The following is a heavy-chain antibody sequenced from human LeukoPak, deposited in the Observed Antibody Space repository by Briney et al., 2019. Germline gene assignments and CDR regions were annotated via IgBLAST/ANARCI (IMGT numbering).Heavy chain of an antibody. Sequence: SETLSLTCSVSGGSVSNDYWSWIRQPPGKGLEWIGYIYYSGSTYYNPSLRSRVTISVDTSKNQFSLKLSSVTAADTAVYYCARGNYGDYVFGYWGQGTLVTVSS. V-gene: IGHV4-30-4*01. CDR2: IYYSGST. CDR1: GGSVSNDY. CDR3: ARGNYGDYVFGY. J-gene: IGHJ4*02. D-gene: IGHD4-17*01.